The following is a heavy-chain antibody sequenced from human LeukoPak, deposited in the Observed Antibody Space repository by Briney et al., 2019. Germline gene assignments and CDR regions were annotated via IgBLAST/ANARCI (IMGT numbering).Heavy chain of an antibody. CDR2: ISGSGGST. D-gene: IGHD3-22*01. J-gene: IGHJ4*02. Sequence: RAGGSLRLSCAASGFTFSSYAMSWVRQAPGKGLEWVSAISGSGGSTYYADSVKGRFTISRDNSKNTLYLQMNSLRAEDTAVYYCARSTYYYDSSGYDYWGQGTLVTVSS. CDR3: ARSTYYYDSSGYDY. V-gene: IGHV3-23*01. CDR1: GFTFSSYA.